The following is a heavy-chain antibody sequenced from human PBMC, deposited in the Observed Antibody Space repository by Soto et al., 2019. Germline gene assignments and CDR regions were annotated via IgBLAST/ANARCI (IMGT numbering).Heavy chain of an antibody. V-gene: IGHV4-4*02. CDR3: ARGVRY. CDR1: GASISSSNW. J-gene: IGHJ4*02. Sequence: SETLSLTCAVSGASISSSNWWSWVRQPPGKGLEGIGEIYHSGSTNYNPSLKSRVTISVDTSKNQFSLKLSSVTAADTAVYYCARGVRYWGQGTLVTVSS. CDR2: IYHSGST.